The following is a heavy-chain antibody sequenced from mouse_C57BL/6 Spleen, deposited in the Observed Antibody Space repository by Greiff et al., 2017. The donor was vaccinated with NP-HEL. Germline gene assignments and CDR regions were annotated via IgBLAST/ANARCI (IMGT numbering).Heavy chain of an antibody. D-gene: IGHD1-1*01. CDR1: GFTFSDYG. CDR3: VKDGRYAMDY. V-gene: IGHV5-17*01. CDR2: ISSGSGTI. Sequence: EVMLVESGGGLVKPGGSLKLSCAASGFTFSDYGMHWVRQAPEKGLEWVAYISSGSGTIYYADTVKGRFTISRDNAKNTLFLQMTSLRSEDTAMYYCVKDGRYAMDYWGQGTSVTVSS. J-gene: IGHJ4*01.